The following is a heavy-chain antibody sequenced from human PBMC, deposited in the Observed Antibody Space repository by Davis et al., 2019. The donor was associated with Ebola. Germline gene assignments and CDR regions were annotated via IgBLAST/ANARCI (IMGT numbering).Heavy chain of an antibody. Sequence: GESLKISCVASGFTFSSYNMNWVRQAPGKGLEWVGRIKSKADGGTTDYAAPVKGRFTISRDDSKNTLYLQMNSLKTEDTAVYYCTTRWITMIVVVEYWGQGTLVTVSS. J-gene: IGHJ4*02. CDR1: GFTFSSYN. V-gene: IGHV3-15*07. CDR3: TTRWITMIVVVEY. D-gene: IGHD3-22*01. CDR2: IKSKADGGTT.